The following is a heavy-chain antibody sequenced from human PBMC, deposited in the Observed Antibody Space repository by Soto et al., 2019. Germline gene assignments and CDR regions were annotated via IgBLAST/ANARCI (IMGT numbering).Heavy chain of an antibody. CDR1: GFAFNIYG. CDR3: AKGQDFDY. CDR2: ISFDGTNK. V-gene: IGHV3-30*18. Sequence: QLVESGGGVVQPGRSLRLSCAASGFAFNIYGMNWVRQAPGKGLEWVSLISFDGTNKYYADSVKGRFTISRDNSKNTLYLQMDSLRAEDTAVYYCAKGQDFDYWGQGTLVTVSS. J-gene: IGHJ4*02.